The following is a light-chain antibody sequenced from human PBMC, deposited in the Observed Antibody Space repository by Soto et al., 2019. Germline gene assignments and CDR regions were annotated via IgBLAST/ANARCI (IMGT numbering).Light chain of an antibody. CDR2: EVS. CDR1: SSDVGGYNY. J-gene: IGLJ3*02. CDR3: SSYTSSSTRV. V-gene: IGLV2-14*01. Sequence: ALTQPASVSGSPGQSITISCTGTSSDVGGYNYVSWYQQHPGKAPKLMIYEVSNRPSGVSNRFSGSKSGNTASLTISGLQAEDEADYYCSSYTSSSTRVVGGGTKLTVL.